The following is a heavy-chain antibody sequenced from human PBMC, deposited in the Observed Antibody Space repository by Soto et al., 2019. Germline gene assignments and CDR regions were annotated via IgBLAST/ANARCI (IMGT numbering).Heavy chain of an antibody. Sequence: SQTRSVTCAISGDGVSSNSAAWNWIRTSPSRGLEWVGRTYYRSNWNNDYAVSVRSRITINRDTSKNQFSLQLISVTPDDTAQYYWGRRLEGNSYSLRGPGSMVTVSA. J-gene: IGHJ4*01. CDR2: TYYRSNWNN. V-gene: IGHV6-1*01. D-gene: IGHD2-21*01. CDR3: GRRLEGNSYSL. CDR1: GDGVSSNSAA.